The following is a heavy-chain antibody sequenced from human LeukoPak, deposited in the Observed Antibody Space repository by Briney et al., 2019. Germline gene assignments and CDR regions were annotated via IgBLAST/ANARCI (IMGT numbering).Heavy chain of an antibody. J-gene: IGHJ4*02. V-gene: IGHV3-15*01. Sequence: GGSLRLSCAASGFTFSSYWMSWVRQAPGKGLEWVGRIKSKTDGGTTDYAAPVKGRFTISRDDSKNTLYLQMNSLKTEDTAVYYCTTGIAVAGFYFDYWGQGTLVTVSS. D-gene: IGHD6-19*01. CDR3: TTGIAVAGFYFDY. CDR2: IKSKTDGGTT. CDR1: GFTFSSYW.